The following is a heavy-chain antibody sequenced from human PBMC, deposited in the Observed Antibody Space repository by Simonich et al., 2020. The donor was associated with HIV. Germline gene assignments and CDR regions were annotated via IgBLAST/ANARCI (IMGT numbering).Heavy chain of an antibody. CDR2: VGPTSGER. D-gene: IGHD5-12*01. CDR3: ATEVGLKGHGYKQSAY. J-gene: IGHJ4*02. V-gene: IGHV1-69-2*01. CDR1: GYTFTDYD. Sequence: EVQLVQSGAEVKKPGATVKISCKVSGYTFTDYDMHWVQQAPGKGLEWVGLVGPTSGERISADKFQGRVTITADTSRDTAYMELSSLRSEDTAVYYCATEVGLKGHGYKQSAYWGQGTLVTVSS.